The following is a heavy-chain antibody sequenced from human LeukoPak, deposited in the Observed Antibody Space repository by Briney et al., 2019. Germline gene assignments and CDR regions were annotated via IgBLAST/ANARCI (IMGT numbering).Heavy chain of an antibody. CDR2: ISGTGDNT. V-gene: IGHV3-23*01. Sequence: PGGSRRLSCAASGFTFSSYAMSWVRQAPGKGLEWVSGISGTGDNTYHADSVKGRFTISRDSLKNTLYLQMNSLRADDTAVYYCTKDSRNDGYRMFDYWGQGTLVTVSS. CDR3: TKDSRNDGYRMFDY. J-gene: IGHJ4*02. D-gene: IGHD5-24*01. CDR1: GFTFSSYA.